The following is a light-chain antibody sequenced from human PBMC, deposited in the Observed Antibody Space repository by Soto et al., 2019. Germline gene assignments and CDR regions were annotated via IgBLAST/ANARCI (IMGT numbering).Light chain of an antibody. CDR1: QSISSH. Sequence: DIQMTQSPSSLSASIGDRVTITCRASQSISSHLNWYQQKPGKTPELLIYAASSLQSGVPSRFSGSGPMTEFTLTISTLQSADFATYYCQHSVGATYTFVQGTELEIK. J-gene: IGKJ2*01. CDR2: AAS. CDR3: QHSVGATYT. V-gene: IGKV1-39*01.